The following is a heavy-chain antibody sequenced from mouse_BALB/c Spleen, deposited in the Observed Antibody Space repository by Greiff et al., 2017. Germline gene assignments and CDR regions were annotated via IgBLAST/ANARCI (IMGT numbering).Heavy chain of an antibody. CDR2: IYPGNSDT. V-gene: IGHV1-5*01. J-gene: IGHJ4*01. CDR1: GYTFTSYW. Sequence: VQLQQSGTVLARPGASVKMSCKASGYTFTSYWMHWVKQRPGQGLEWIGAIYPGNSDTSYNQKFKGKAKLTAVTSTSTAYMELSSLTNEDSAVYYCTSQYRAYYAMDYWGQGTSVTVSS. CDR3: TSQYRAYYAMDY. D-gene: IGHD2-14*01.